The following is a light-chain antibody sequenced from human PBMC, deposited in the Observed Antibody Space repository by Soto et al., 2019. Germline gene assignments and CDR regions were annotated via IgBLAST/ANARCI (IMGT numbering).Light chain of an antibody. CDR3: QEYNNYWT. CDR2: HAS. Sequence: DIQMTQSPTTLSASIGDRVTIACRASQGISNWLAWYQQKPGKAPKLLIFHASSLESGVPSRFSASGSGTEFTLTISSLHPDDFATYYCQEYNNYWTFGQGTKVDIK. V-gene: IGKV1-5*01. J-gene: IGKJ1*01. CDR1: QGISNW.